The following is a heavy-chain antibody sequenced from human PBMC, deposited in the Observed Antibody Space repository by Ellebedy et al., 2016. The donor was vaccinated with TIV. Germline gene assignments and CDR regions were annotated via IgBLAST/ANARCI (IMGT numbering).Heavy chain of an antibody. Sequence: GESLKISCKGSGYSFTSYWISWVRQMPGKGLEWMGRIDPSDSYTNYSTSFQGHVTISADKSISTAYLQWSSLKASDTAMYYCARRGGDSSGYYYIDYWGQGTLVTVSS. D-gene: IGHD3-22*01. CDR3: ARRGGDSSGYYYIDY. V-gene: IGHV5-10-1*01. CDR2: IDPSDSYT. J-gene: IGHJ4*02. CDR1: GYSFTSYW.